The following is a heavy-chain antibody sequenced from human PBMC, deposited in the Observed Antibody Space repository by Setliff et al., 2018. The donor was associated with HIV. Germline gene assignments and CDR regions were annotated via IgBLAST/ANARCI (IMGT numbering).Heavy chain of an antibody. J-gene: IGHJ3*02. D-gene: IGHD6-19*01. Sequence: GASVKVSCKASGYTFTSYYMHWVRQAPGQGLEWMGIINPSDGSTSYAQKFQGRVTMTRDTSTSTVYMELSSLRSEDTAVYYCARDRRIAVAGATNDAFDIWGQGTMVTVSS. CDR2: INPSDGST. CDR1: GYTFTSYY. V-gene: IGHV1-46*01. CDR3: ARDRRIAVAGATNDAFDI.